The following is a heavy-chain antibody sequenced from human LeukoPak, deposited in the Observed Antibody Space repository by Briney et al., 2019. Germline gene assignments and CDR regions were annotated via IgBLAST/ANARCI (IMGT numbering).Heavy chain of an antibody. CDR3: ATRTLVGATWGRGVLGP. CDR2: INPNSGGT. D-gene: IGHD1-26*01. Sequence: ASVKVSCKASRYTFAGYYMHWVRQAPGQGLEWMGWINPNSGGTNYAQKFQGRVTMTRDTSISTAYMELSRLRSDDTAVYYCATRTLVGATWGRGVLGPWGQGTLVTVSS. V-gene: IGHV1-2*02. J-gene: IGHJ5*02. CDR1: RYTFAGYY.